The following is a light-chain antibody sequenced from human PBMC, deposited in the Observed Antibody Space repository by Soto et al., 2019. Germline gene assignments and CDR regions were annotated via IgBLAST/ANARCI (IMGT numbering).Light chain of an antibody. CDR2: GAS. CDR3: QQYGSSALT. Sequence: IALTQSPGTLSLSPGDSAHLFCRATRRVISIYLAWYQQKPGQAPRLLIYGASSRPTGIPDRFSGSGSGTDFTLTISRLEPEDFAVYYCQQYGSSALTFGGGTKVDIK. CDR1: RRVISIY. J-gene: IGKJ4*01. V-gene: IGKV3-20*01.